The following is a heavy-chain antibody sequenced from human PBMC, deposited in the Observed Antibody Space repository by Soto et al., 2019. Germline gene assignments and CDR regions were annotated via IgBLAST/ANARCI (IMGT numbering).Heavy chain of an antibody. D-gene: IGHD3-3*01. V-gene: IGHV3-23*01. J-gene: IGHJ4*02. CDR2: ISSSGGST. Sequence: GGSLRLSCAASGFTFSSYAMSWVRQAPGKGLEWVSAISSSGGSTYYADSVKGRFTISRDNSKNTLYLQMNSLRAEDTAVYYCAKIMEYYDFWSGYWSFDYWGQGTLVTVSS. CDR3: AKIMEYYDFWSGYWSFDY. CDR1: GFTFSSYA.